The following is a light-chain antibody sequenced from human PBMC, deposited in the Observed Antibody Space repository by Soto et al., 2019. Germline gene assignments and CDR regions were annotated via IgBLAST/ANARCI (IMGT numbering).Light chain of an antibody. V-gene: IGKV3-20*01. CDR2: GAS. CDR1: QSVSSRF. J-gene: IGKJ2*01. CDR3: QDYGSSPYT. Sequence: EIVLTQSPGTLSLSPGERATLSCRASQSVSSRFLAWYQQKPGPAPRLLMYGASSRATGIPDRFSGTGSGTEFNPTISRLEPDDFAVNYSQDYGSSPYTCGLGTKLEIK.